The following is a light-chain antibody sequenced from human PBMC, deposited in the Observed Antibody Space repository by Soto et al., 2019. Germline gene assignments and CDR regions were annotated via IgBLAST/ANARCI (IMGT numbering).Light chain of an antibody. CDR1: HRVSSPY. J-gene: IGKJ5*01. CDR3: QQRSNWPIT. CDR2: DAS. Sequence: PGERSTLSCSASHRVSSPYLAWYQQQPGQAPRLLIYDASNRATGIPARFSGSGSGTDFTLTISSLEPEDFAVYYCQQRSNWPITFGQGTRLEIK. V-gene: IGKV3-11*01.